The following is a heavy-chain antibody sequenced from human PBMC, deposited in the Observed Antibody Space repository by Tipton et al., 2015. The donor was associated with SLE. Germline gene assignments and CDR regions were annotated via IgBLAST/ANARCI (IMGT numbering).Heavy chain of an antibody. V-gene: IGHV1-2*02. J-gene: IGHJ5*02. CDR1: GYIFSGFY. D-gene: IGHD6-13*01. Sequence: QVQLVQSGAEIKEPGASVKVSCKTSGYIFSGFYIHWVRQAPGQGLEWLGWMAPYSGDTNYAQSFRGRITMTRDTSVSTAYMDLSSLRSDDTAMYYCARGYHDSRSWFDPWGQGTLVTVSS. CDR3: ARGYHDSRSWFDP. CDR2: MAPYSGDT.